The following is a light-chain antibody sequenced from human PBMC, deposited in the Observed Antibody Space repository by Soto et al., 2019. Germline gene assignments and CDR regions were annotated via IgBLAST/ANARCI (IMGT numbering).Light chain of an antibody. CDR1: SSNIGSNY. CDR3: AAWDDSLSGPV. V-gene: IGLV1-47*01. J-gene: IGLJ7*01. Sequence: QSALTQPPSASGTPGQRVTISCSGSSSNIGSNYVYSYKQLPGTAPKLLIYRNNQRPSGVPDRFSGSKSGTSASLAISGLRSEDEADYYCAAWDDSLSGPVFGGGTQLTVL. CDR2: RNN.